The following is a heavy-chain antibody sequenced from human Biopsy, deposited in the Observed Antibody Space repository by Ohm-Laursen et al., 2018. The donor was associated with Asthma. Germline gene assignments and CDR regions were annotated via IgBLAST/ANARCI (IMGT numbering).Heavy chain of an antibody. Sequence: SQTLSLTCTVSGDSITSGGCCWNWIRQHPGKGLEWIGYIHHSGTSYFNPSLKSRVSFSRDTSKNQFSLRLSSVTAADTALYYCARIPRRSGSYFVDYWGQGTLVTASS. J-gene: IGHJ4*02. V-gene: IGHV4-31*03. CDR1: GDSITSGGCC. D-gene: IGHD3-22*01. CDR2: IHHSGTS. CDR3: ARIPRRSGSYFVDY.